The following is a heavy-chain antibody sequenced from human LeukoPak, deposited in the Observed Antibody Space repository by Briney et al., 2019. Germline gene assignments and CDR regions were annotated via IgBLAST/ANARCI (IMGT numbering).Heavy chain of an antibody. D-gene: IGHD4-23*01. Sequence: KSSETLSLTCSVSGGSIDSTSYYWGWFRQSPGKGLEWLGTTYYRANTYYNPSFQSRATISVDTSKKQFSLRLSSLSAADTAVYYCARREPHGDYGGKIRYYYYMDVWGKGTTITISS. V-gene: IGHV4-39*01. CDR2: TYYRANT. CDR3: ARREPHGDYGGKIRYYYYMDV. CDR1: GGSIDSTSYY. J-gene: IGHJ6*03.